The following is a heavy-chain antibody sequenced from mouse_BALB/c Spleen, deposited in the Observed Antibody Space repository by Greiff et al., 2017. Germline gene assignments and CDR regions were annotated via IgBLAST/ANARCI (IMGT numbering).Heavy chain of an antibody. D-gene: IGHD2-4*01. Sequence: EVKLQESGAELVKPGASVKLSCTASGFNIKDTYMHWVKQRPEQGLEWIGRIDPANGNTKYDPKFQDKATLTADKSSSTAYMQLSSLTSEDSAVYYCARSEITTLDYWGQGTTLTVSS. CDR3: ARSEITTLDY. J-gene: IGHJ2*01. CDR2: IDPANGNT. CDR1: GFNIKDTY. V-gene: IGHV14-3*02.